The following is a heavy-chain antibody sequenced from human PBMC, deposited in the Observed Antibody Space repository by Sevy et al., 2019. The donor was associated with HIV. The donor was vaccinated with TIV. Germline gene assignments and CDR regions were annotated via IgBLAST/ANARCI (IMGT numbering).Heavy chain of an antibody. CDR2: IYGSGST. V-gene: IGHV4-4*02. CDR3: ARGFDTPRGFDP. D-gene: IGHD3-10*01. Sequence: SETLSLTCGVSGGSISSSNWWHCVRQPPGKGLEWIGEIYGSGSTNYNPSLKSRVTISVDNSKNQFSLQLNSVTAADTAVYYCARGFDTPRGFDPWGQGTLVTVSS. J-gene: IGHJ5*02. CDR1: GGSISSSNW.